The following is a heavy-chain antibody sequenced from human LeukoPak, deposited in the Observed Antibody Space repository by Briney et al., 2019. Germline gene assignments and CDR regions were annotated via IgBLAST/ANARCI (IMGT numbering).Heavy chain of an antibody. D-gene: IGHD3-9*01. CDR3: AKALHYDVLTGYYMDY. J-gene: IGHJ4*02. CDR2: ISSSGSTI. V-gene: IGHV3-11*01. CDR1: GFTFSDYY. Sequence: GGSLRLSCAASGFTFSDYYMSWIRQAPGKGLEWVSYISSSGSTIYYADSVRGRFTISRDNAKNSLYLQMNSLRAEDTAVYYCAKALHYDVLTGYYMDYWGQGTLVTVSS.